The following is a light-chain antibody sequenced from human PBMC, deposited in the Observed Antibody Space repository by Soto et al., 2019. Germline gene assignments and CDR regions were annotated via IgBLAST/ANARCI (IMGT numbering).Light chain of an antibody. CDR1: SSNIAAGYD. Sequence: QAVVTQPPSVSGAPGQRVTISCSGSSSNIAAGYDVHWYQQVSGTAPKLLIYGNTNRPSGVPDRFSGSKSGNSASLAITGLQAEDEADYYRQSYDSSLSDYVFGTGTKLTVL. CDR3: QSYDSSLSDYV. CDR2: GNT. J-gene: IGLJ1*01. V-gene: IGLV1-40*01.